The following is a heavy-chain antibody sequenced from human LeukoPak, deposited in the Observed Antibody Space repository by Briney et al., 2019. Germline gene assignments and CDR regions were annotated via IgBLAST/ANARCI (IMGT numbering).Heavy chain of an antibody. J-gene: IGHJ4*02. D-gene: IGHD2-15*01. CDR2: MNPNSGIT. CDR3: ARRHGRCSDGSCYYPDY. V-gene: IGHV1-8*01. Sequence: GASVKVSCKASGYTFTSYDINWVRQATGQGLEWMGWMNPNSGITGYAQKFQGRVTMTRNSSITTAYMELSSLRSEDTAVYYCARRHGRCSDGSCYYPDYWGQGTLVTVSS. CDR1: GYTFTSYD.